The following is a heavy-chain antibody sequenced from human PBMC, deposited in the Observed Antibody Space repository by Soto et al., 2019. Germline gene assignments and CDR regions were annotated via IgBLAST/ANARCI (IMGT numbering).Heavy chain of an antibody. D-gene: IGHD3-9*01. CDR2: IIPIFGTA. Sequence: ASVKVSCKASGGTFSSYAISWVRQAPGQGLEWMGGIIPIFGTANYAQKFQGRVTITADESTSTAYMELSSLRSEDTAVYYCARVGLGYYYYYGMDVWGQGTTVTVS. V-gene: IGHV1-69*13. CDR1: GGTFSSYA. CDR3: ARVGLGYYYYYGMDV. J-gene: IGHJ6*02.